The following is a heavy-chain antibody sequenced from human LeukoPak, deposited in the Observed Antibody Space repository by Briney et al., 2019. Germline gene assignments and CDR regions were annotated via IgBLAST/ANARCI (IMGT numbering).Heavy chain of an antibody. CDR2: ISGSGDIT. CDR3: AKASLARIAAAGLFDY. CDR1: GFTFNNYA. J-gene: IGHJ4*02. Sequence: GGSLRLSCAASGFTFNNYAMSWVRQAPGKGLEWVSAISGSGDITYYADSVKGRFTISRDNSKNPLYLQMSSLRAEDTALYYCAKASLARIAAAGLFDYWGQGTLVTVSS. D-gene: IGHD6-13*01. V-gene: IGHV3-23*01.